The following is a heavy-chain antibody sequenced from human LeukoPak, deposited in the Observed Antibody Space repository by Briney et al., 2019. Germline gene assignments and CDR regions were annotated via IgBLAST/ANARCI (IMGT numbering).Heavy chain of an antibody. J-gene: IGHJ5*02. D-gene: IGHD3-10*01. Sequence: PSETLSLTCTVSGGSISSSSYYWGWIRQPPGKGLEWIGSIYYSGRTYYNPSLKSRVTISVDTSKNQFSLKLTSMTAADTAVYYCARDSMVRGVITTRWFDPWGQGTLVTVSS. V-gene: IGHV4-39*07. CDR2: IYYSGRT. CDR1: GGSISSSSYY. CDR3: ARDSMVRGVITTRWFDP.